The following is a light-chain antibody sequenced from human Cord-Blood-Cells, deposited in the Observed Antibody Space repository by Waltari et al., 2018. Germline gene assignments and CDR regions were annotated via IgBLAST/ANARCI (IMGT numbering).Light chain of an antibody. Sequence: EIVLTQSPATLSLSPGEIATLSCRARQSVSSYLAWYQQKPGQAPRLVIYEASNRATGIPARFSGSGSGTDFALTISSLGPEDFAVYYCQQRSNWPPITFGQGTRLEIK. CDR3: QQRSNWPPIT. CDR2: EAS. J-gene: IGKJ5*01. CDR1: QSVSSY. V-gene: IGKV3-11*01.